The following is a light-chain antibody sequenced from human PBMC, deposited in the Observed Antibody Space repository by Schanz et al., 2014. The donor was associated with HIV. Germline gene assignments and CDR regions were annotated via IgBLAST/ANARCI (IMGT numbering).Light chain of an antibody. CDR3: CSYAGSSTVV. CDR2: EVT. Sequence: QSALTQPASVSGSPGQSITISCTGTSSDVGGYNYVSWYQQHPGKAPKLLIYEVTKRPSGVSGRFSGSKSGNTASLTVSGLQAEDEADYYCCSYAGSSTVVFGGGTKLTVL. CDR1: SSDVGGYNY. J-gene: IGLJ2*01. V-gene: IGLV2-14*01.